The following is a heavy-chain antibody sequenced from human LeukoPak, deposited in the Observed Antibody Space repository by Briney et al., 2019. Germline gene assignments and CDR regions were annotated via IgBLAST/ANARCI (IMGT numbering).Heavy chain of an antibody. D-gene: IGHD5-18*01. CDR1: GGSISSSSHY. CDR3: ARAGYSYGIISYFDS. Sequence: SLTLSLTCTVSGGSISSSSHYWGWIRQPPGKGLEWIGVSTYYNPSLKNRVTITRDTSKKQFSLKLSSVTAADTAIYYCARAGYSYGIISYFDSWGQGTLVTVSS. CDR2: VST. J-gene: IGHJ4*02. V-gene: IGHV4-39*01.